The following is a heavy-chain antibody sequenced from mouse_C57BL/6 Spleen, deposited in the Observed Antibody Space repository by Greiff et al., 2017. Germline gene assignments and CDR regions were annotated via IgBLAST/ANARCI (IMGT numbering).Heavy chain of an antibody. CDR1: GFSLTSYG. J-gene: IGHJ1*01. Sequence: VQLVELGPGLVAPSQSLSITCTVSGFSLTSYGVHWVRQPPGKGLEWLGVIWAGGSTNYNSALMSRLSISKDTSKSQVFLKMNSLQTDDTAMYYCARGGGNWYFDVWGAGTTVTVSS. V-gene: IGHV2-9*02. CDR2: IWAGGST. CDR3: ARGGGNWYFDV.